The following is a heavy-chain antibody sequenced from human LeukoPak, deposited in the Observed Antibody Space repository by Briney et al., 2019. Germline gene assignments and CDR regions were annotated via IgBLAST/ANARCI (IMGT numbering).Heavy chain of an antibody. CDR2: IYYSGST. CDR1: GGSISSSNYY. V-gene: IGHV4-39*01. D-gene: IGHD6-6*01. CDR3: ARPVPGD. Sequence: SETLSLTCTVSGGSISSSNYYWGWIRQPPGKGLEWIGSIYYSGSTYYNQSLKSRVTISVDTSKNQFSLKLSSVTAADTAVYYCARPVPGDWGQGTLVTVSS. J-gene: IGHJ4*02.